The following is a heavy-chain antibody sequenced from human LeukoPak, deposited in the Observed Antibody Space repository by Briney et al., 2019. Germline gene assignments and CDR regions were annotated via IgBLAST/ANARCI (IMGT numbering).Heavy chain of an antibody. CDR2: ISGSGGST. J-gene: IGHJ6*02. CDR3: ARGSVLRYFDWLLALTYYYYGMDV. V-gene: IGHV3-23*01. Sequence: QPGGSLRLSCAASGFTFSSYAMSWVRQAPGKGLEWVSAISGSGGSTYYADSVKGRFTISRDNSKNTLYLQMNSLRAEDTAVYYCARGSVLRYFDWLLALTYYYYGMDVWGQGTTVTVSS. CDR1: GFTFSSYA. D-gene: IGHD3-9*01.